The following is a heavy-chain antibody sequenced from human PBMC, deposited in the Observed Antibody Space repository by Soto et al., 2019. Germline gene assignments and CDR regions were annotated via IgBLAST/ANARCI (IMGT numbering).Heavy chain of an antibody. J-gene: IGHJ4*02. CDR3: ARDWGGGNYYFDF. Sequence: EEQLVESGGGLVQPGGSLRLSCAASGFTFSSYSMHWVRQAPGKGLEWVSYIDSRSSTIYYADSVKGRFTISRDNAKNSLYLQMNSLRDEDTAVYYCARDWGGGNYYFDFWGQGTLVTVSS. CDR1: GFTFSSYS. V-gene: IGHV3-48*02. CDR2: IDSRSSTI. D-gene: IGHD3-16*01.